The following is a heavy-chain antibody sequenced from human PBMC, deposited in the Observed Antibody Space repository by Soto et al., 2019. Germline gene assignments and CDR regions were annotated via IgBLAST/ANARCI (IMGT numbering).Heavy chain of an antibody. J-gene: IGHJ5*02. CDR2: IIPILGIA. Sequence: SVKVSCKASGGTFSSYTISWVRQAPGQGLEWMGRIIPILGIANYAQKFQGRVTITADKSTSTAYMELSSLRSEDTAVYYCARGDCSITSCYTNGFAPWGQGTLVTVSS. D-gene: IGHD2-2*02. CDR1: GGTFSSYT. CDR3: ARGDCSITSCYTNGFAP. V-gene: IGHV1-69*02.